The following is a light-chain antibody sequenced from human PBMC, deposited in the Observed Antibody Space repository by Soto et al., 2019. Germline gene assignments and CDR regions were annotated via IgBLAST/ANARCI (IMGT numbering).Light chain of an antibody. Sequence: DIQMTQSPSSLSASVGDRVTITCQASQDISNYLNWYQQKPGKAPKLLIYDASSLQSGVPPRFSGSGFGTDFTLTISSLKTDDFATYYCQQNHSPPPITFGQGTRREIK. CDR1: QDISNY. V-gene: IGKV1-39*01. CDR3: QQNHSPPPIT. CDR2: DAS. J-gene: IGKJ5*01.